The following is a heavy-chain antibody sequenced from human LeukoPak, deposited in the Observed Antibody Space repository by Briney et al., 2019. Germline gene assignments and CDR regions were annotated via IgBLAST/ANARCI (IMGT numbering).Heavy chain of an antibody. CDR1: GFIFSTYA. V-gene: IGHV3-23*01. CDR3: AKRYGDSTGWFFDF. CDR2: INGGGDIT. D-gene: IGHD6-13*01. Sequence: GGSLRLSCVASGFIFSTYAMTWVRQAPGKGLEWVSSINGGGDITYYAESVKGRFTVSRDNSKNTLFLQMNSLRAEDMAVFYCAKRYGDSTGWFFDFWGQGSLVTVSS. J-gene: IGHJ4*02.